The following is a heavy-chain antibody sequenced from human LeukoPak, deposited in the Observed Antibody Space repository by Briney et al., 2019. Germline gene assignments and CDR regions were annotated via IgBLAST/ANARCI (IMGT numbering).Heavy chain of an antibody. D-gene: IGHD2-2*01. CDR3: ARYCSSTSCFSWYYGMDV. J-gene: IGHJ6*04. CDR1: GGSFSGYY. CDR2: INHSGST. V-gene: IGHV4-34*01. Sequence: PSETLSLTCAVYGGSFSGYYWSWIRQPPGKGLEWIGEINHSGSTNYNPSLKSRVTISVDTSKNQFSLKLSSETAADTAVYYCARYCSSTSCFSWYYGMDVWGKGTTVTVSS.